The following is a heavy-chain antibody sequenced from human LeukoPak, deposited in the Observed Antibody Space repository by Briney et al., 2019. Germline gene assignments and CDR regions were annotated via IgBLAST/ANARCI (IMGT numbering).Heavy chain of an antibody. Sequence: SETLSLTCTVSGGSINNYYWSWIRQPAGKGLEWIGRIYTRGTTNYNPSLKSRVTMSVDTSKNQFSLRLSSVTAADTAVYYCARGRYCSADICSGGDAFDIWGQGTMVSVSS. V-gene: IGHV4-4*07. J-gene: IGHJ3*02. CDR2: IYTRGTT. CDR3: ARGRYCSADICSGGDAFDI. CDR1: GGSINNYY. D-gene: IGHD2-15*01.